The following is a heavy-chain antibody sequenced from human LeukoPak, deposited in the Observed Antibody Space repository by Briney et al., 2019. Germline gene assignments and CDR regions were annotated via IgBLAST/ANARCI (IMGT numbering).Heavy chain of an antibody. J-gene: IGHJ4*02. V-gene: IGHV3-30*02. D-gene: IGHD3-10*01. CDR3: AKDGSGSYYRGRYFDY. CDR1: GFTFSSYG. Sequence: GGSLRLSCAASGFTFSSYGMHWVRQAPGKGLEWVAFIRYDGSNKYYADSVKGRFTISRDNSKNTLYLQMNSLRAEDTALYYCAKDGSGSYYRGRYFDYWGQGTLVTVSS. CDR2: IRYDGSNK.